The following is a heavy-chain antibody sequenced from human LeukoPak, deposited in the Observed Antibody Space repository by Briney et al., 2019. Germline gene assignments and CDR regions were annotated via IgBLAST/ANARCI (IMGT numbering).Heavy chain of an antibody. Sequence: GGSLRLSCAASGFTFSSYAMHWVRQAPGKGLEWVAVISYDGSNKYYADSVKGRFTISRDNSKNTLYLQMNSLRAEDTAVYYCARGGGARYFDYWGQGTLVTVSS. V-gene: IGHV3-30-3*01. J-gene: IGHJ4*02. CDR1: GFTFSSYA. CDR2: ISYDGSNK. D-gene: IGHD3-16*01. CDR3: ARGGGARYFDY.